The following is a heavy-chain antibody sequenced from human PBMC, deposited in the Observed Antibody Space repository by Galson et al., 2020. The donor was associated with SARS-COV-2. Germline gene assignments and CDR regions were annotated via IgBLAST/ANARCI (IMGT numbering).Heavy chain of an antibody. CDR3: SRQSVTIVTGYYTTFDY. Sequence: GGSLRLSCTASGFTFGDFAMNWFRQAPGKGLEWVGLIKSTTYGGTAEYAAAVKGRFTISRDDSKSVVFLQMNSLKTEDSAMYYCSRQSVTIVTGYYTTFDYWGQGTMVTGSS. J-gene: IGHJ4*02. V-gene: IGHV3-49*03. CDR2: IKSTTYGGTA. CDR1: GFTFGDFA. D-gene: IGHD3-9*01.